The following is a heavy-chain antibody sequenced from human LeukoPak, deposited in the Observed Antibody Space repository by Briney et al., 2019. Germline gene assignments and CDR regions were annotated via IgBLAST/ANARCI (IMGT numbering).Heavy chain of an antibody. D-gene: IGHD2-21*02. V-gene: IGHV4-34*01. J-gene: IGHJ1*01. CDR1: GGSISSYY. CDR2: INHSGST. CDR3: ARGPHIVVVTAIPQYFQH. Sequence: SETLSLTCTVSGGSISSYYWSWIRQPPGKGLEWIGEINHSGSTNYNPSLKSRVTISVDTSKNQFSLKLSSVTAADTAVYYCARGPHIVVVTAIPQYFQHWGQGTLVTVSS.